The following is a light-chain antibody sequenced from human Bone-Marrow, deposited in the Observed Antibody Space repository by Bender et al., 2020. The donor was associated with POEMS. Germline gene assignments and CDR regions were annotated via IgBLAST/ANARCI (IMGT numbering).Light chain of an antibody. J-gene: IGLJ3*02. Sequence: SDELTQSPSVSVSPGQTARITCSGDALSNQHGYWYQQKPGQAPVVVIYKDSERPSGIPERFSGSSSGAIVTLTITGVQAEDEADYYCQSTDSSGTWVFGGGTKLTVL. CDR2: KDS. CDR1: ALSNQH. V-gene: IGLV3-25*03. CDR3: QSTDSSGTWV.